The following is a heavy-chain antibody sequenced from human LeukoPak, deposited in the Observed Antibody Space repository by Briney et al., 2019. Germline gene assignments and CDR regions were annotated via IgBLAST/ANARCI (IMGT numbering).Heavy chain of an antibody. D-gene: IGHD6-19*01. J-gene: IGHJ6*03. CDR2: INPNSGGT. V-gene: IGHV1-2*02. Sequence: GGSLRLSCAASGFTFSSYGMHWVRQAPGQGLEWMGWINPNSGGTNYAQKFQGRVTMTRDTSISTAYMELSRLRSDDTAVYYCARERSAVARRFYYYYYYMDVWGKGTTVTISS. CDR3: ARERSAVARRFYYYYYYMDV. CDR1: GFTFSSYG.